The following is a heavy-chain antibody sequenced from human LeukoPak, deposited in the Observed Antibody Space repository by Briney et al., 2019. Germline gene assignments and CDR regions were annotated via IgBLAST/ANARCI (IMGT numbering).Heavy chain of an antibody. J-gene: IGHJ4*02. CDR3: AKADNSDYAFDY. V-gene: IGHV3-23*01. CDR1: GFTFASYA. D-gene: IGHD4-11*01. Sequence: GGALRLSCVGSGFTFASYAMSWVRQAPGKGLEWVSAITSTGGDTYYADSVKGRFTITRDNSKNALSLQMDSLRAEDTAVYYCAKADNSDYAFDYWGQGALVTVSS. CDR2: ITSTGGDT.